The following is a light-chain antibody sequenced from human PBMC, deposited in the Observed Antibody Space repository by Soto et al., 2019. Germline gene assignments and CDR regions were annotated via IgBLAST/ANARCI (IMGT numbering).Light chain of an antibody. CDR3: QQRSNWPPIT. J-gene: IGKJ5*01. V-gene: IGKV3-11*01. CDR2: DAS. Sequence: IVLSQSPATLSLSTGERATLSCRASQSVSNYLAWYQQKPGQATRLLIYDASNRATGIPARFSGSGSGTDFTLTISSLEPEDFAVYYCQQRSNWPPITFGQGTRLEI. CDR1: QSVSNY.